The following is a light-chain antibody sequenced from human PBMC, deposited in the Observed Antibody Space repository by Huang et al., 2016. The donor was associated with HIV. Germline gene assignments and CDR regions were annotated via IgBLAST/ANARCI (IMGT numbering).Light chain of an antibody. CDR2: DAS. CDR3: QQYTNPPPWT. Sequence: VVLTQSPAALSVSPGERVTLSCRASQSVTGNLAWYLQKPGQAPRVLIYDASTRAAGTPARFSGSGSGTEFTLTISSLQSDEFGVYYCQQYTNPPPWTFGQGTRVEI. CDR1: QSVTGN. V-gene: IGKV3-15*01. J-gene: IGKJ1*01.